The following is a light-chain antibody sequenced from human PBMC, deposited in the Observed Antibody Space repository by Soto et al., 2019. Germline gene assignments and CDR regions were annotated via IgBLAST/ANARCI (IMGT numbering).Light chain of an antibody. CDR2: GAS. CDR1: QSVSSN. CDR3: HQYHNWPWT. Sequence: EIMMSQSPATLSVSQGERATLSCRASQSVSSNLAGYQQKPGQAPRLLIYGASTRATGFPARFSGSGSETEFTLTISSLQSEDFAVYFCHQYHNWPWTFGQGTKVAIK. V-gene: IGKV3-15*01. J-gene: IGKJ1*01.